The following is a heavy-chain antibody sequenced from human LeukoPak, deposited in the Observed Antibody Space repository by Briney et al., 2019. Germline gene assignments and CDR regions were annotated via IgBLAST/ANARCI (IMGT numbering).Heavy chain of an antibody. J-gene: IGHJ4*02. CDR3: AKTAGYFDH. CDR2: VGGSGDIT. V-gene: IGHV3-23*01. Sequence: PGGSLRLSCAASGFTFSNYGMTWIRRAPGKGLEWVSAVGGSGDITYYSNSVKGRFTVSRDNSKNTLYLQMNSLRVDDTAVYYCAKTAGYFDHWGQGTLVTVSS. CDR1: GFTFSNYG.